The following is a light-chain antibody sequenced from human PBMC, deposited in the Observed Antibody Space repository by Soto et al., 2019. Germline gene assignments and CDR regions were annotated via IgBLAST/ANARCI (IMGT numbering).Light chain of an antibody. CDR2: DAS. CDR1: QDISNY. Sequence: IQLTDSPSTLSASVGDRVTITCQASQDISNYLNWYQQKPGKAPKLLIYDASNLETGVPSRFSGSGSGTDFTFTISSLQPEDIATYYCQQYDNLPLTFGEGTKVDIK. V-gene: IGKV1-33*01. J-gene: IGKJ4*01. CDR3: QQYDNLPLT.